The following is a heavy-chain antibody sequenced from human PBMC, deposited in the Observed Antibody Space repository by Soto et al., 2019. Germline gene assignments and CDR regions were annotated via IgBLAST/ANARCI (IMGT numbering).Heavy chain of an antibody. J-gene: IGHJ4*02. D-gene: IGHD6-25*01. Sequence: EVPLLESGGGMVQPGGSLRVSCAASGFTFSNYAMSWVRQAPGKGLEWVSGISGSGGGKYYADSVKGRFTISRDNSEDTQELQRGNLRSEDTAVYYCAKEGGSRHEDFDYWGQGTLVTVAS. CDR3: AKEGGSRHEDFDY. CDR2: ISGSGGGK. V-gene: IGHV3-23*01. CDR1: GFTFSNYA.